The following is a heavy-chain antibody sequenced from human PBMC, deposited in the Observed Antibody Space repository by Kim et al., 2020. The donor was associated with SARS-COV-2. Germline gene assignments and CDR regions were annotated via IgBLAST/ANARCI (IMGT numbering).Heavy chain of an antibody. D-gene: IGHD4-17*01. CDR3: AREGDYVWSDP. CDR1: GFTFSSYG. J-gene: IGHJ5*02. V-gene: IGHV3-33*01. Sequence: GGSLRLSCAASGFTFSSYGMHWVRQAPGKGLEWVAVIWYDGSNKYYADSVKGRFTISRDNSKNTLYLQMNSLRAEDTVVYYCAREGDYVWSDPWGQGTLVTVSS. CDR2: IWYDGSNK.